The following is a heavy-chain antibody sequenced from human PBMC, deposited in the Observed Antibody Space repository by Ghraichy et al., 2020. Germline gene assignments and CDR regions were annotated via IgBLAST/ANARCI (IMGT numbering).Heavy chain of an antibody. CDR1: GFTFSSYA. J-gene: IGHJ4*02. CDR3: ARAVGELPNY. Sequence: GSLRLSCAASGFTFSSYAMHWVRQAPGKGLEWVAVISYDGSNKYYADSVKGRFTISRDNSKNTLYLQMNSLRAEDTAVYYCARAVGELPNYWGQGTLVTVSS. V-gene: IGHV3-30-3*01. D-gene: IGHD3-10*01. CDR2: ISYDGSNK.